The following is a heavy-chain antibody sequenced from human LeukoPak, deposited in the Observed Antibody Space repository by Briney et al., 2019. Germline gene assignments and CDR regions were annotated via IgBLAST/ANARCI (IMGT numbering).Heavy chain of an antibody. CDR2: IYYSGST. Sequence: GSLRLSCTASGFTFGDYAMSWIRQPPGKGLEWIGYIYYSGSTNYNPSLKSRVTISVDTSKNQFSLKLSSVTAADTAVYYCARDRVAVGFDPWGQGTLVTVSS. V-gene: IGHV4-59*01. CDR1: GFTFGDYA. CDR3: ARDRVAVGFDP. D-gene: IGHD2-15*01. J-gene: IGHJ5*02.